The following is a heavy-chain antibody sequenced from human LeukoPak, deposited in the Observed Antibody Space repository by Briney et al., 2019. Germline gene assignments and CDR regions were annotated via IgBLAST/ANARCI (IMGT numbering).Heavy chain of an antibody. CDR3: ARAKVFDAEYFQH. Sequence: PGGSLRLSCAASGFTFSSYSMNWVRQAPGKGLEWVSSISSSSSYIYYADSVKGRFTISRDNAKNSLYLQMNSLRAEDTAVYYCARAKVFDAEYFQHWGQGTLVTVPS. J-gene: IGHJ1*01. V-gene: IGHV3-21*01. D-gene: IGHD3-10*02. CDR2: ISSSSSYI. CDR1: GFTFSSYS.